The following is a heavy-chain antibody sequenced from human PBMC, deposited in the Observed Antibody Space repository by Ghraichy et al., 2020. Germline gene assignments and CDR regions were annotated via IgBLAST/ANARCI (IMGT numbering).Heavy chain of an antibody. J-gene: IGHJ6*02. CDR3: ASGSPIRGEVPIVGATSEGDYYYGMDV. CDR1: GYTFTSYD. D-gene: IGHD1-26*01. V-gene: IGHV1-8*01. CDR2: MNPNSGNT. Sequence: ASVKVSCKASGYTFTSYDINWVRQATGQGLEWMGWMNPNSGNTGYAQKFQGRVTMTRNTSISTAYMELSSLRSEDTAVYYCASGSPIRGEVPIVGATSEGDYYYGMDVWGQGPTVTVSS.